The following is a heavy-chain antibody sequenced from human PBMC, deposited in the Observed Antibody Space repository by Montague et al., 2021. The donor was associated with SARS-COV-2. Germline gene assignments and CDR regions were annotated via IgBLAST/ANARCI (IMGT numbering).Heavy chain of an antibody. Sequence: SETLSLTCTVSGGSISSYFWSWIRQPPGKGLELIGYIHYSGSTNYNPSLKSRVTISVDTSKNQFSLKLRSVTAADTAVYYCARDGDSSSWYWFDPWGQGTLVTVSS. CDR2: IHYSGST. J-gene: IGHJ5*02. CDR1: GGSISSYF. V-gene: IGHV4-59*13. D-gene: IGHD6-13*01. CDR3: ARDGDSSSWYWFDP.